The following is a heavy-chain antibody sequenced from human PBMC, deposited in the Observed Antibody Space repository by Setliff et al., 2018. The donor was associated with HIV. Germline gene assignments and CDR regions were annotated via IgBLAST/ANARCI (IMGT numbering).Heavy chain of an antibody. D-gene: IGHD1-26*01. V-gene: IGHV3-7*05. CDR3: ATDCAVVGGTGSLDS. Sequence: SLKISCAASGFTFSTYWMSWVRQAPGKGLEWVANIKQDGSEKNYMDSVKGRFTISRDNAKNSLHLQMNSLRVEDTAVYYCATDCAVVGGTGSLDSWGQGTRVTVSS. CDR2: IKQDGSEK. CDR1: GFTFSTYW. J-gene: IGHJ4*02.